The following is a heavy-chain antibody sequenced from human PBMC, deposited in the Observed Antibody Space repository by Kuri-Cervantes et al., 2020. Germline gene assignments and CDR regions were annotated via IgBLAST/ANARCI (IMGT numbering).Heavy chain of an antibody. Sequence: GGSLRLSCAASGLTFSNAWMSWIRQAPGKGLEWVGRIKSKTDGGTTDYAAPVKGRFTISRDDSKNTLYLQMNSLKTEDTAVYYCARGTLGGGGPLDWGQGTLVTVSS. D-gene: IGHD1-26*01. CDR1: GLTFSNAW. V-gene: IGHV3-15*01. J-gene: IGHJ4*02. CDR2: IKSKTDGGTT. CDR3: ARGTLGGGGPLD.